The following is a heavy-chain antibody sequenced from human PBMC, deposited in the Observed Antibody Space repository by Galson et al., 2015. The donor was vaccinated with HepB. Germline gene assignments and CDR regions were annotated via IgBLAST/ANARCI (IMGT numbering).Heavy chain of an antibody. CDR1: GFTVSNCG. D-gene: IGHD2-2*01. CDR3: AKDPAFGVIPAGWFDL. Sequence: SLRLSCAASGFTVSNCGMHWVRQSPGKGLEWVTVISDGGSNQDYADSAKGRFTITRDNSKNTLNLQMNSLRPEDKAVYFCAKDPAFGVIPAGWFDLWGQGTLVIVSS. J-gene: IGHJ5*02. V-gene: IGHV3-30*18. CDR2: ISDGGSNQ.